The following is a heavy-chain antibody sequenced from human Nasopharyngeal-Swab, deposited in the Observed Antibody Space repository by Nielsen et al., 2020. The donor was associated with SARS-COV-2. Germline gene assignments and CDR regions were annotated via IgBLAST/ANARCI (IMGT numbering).Heavy chain of an antibody. D-gene: IGHD1-26*01. V-gene: IGHV3-30*03. Sequence: GGSLRLSCAASGFTFSSYEMNWVRQAPGKGLEWVAVISYDGSNKYYADSVKGRFTISRDNSKNTLYLQMNSLRAEDTAVYYCARPSGSYPFDYWGQGTLVTVSS. CDR3: ARPSGSYPFDY. CDR1: GFTFSSYE. J-gene: IGHJ4*02. CDR2: ISYDGSNK.